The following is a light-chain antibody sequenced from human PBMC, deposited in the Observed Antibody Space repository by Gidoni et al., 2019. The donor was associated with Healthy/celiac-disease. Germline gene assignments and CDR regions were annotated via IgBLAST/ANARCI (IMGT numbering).Light chain of an antibody. V-gene: IGLV3-1*01. CDR1: KLGDKY. CDR2: QDS. CDR3: QAWDSSTNYV. J-gene: IGLJ1*01. Sequence: SYELTQPPSVSVSPGQTASINCSGDKLGDKYACWYQQKQGQSPVLVIYQDSKRPSGIPERFSGSNSGNTATLTISGTQAMDEADYYCQAWDSSTNYVFGTGTKVTVL.